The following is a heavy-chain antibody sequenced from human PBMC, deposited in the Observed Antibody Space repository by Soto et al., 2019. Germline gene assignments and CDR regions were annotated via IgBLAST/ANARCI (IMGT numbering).Heavy chain of an antibody. CDR2: ISGSGGST. J-gene: IGHJ4*02. D-gene: IGHD6-6*01. CDR1: GFTFSSYA. CDR3: AAGLAARPEYFDY. V-gene: IGHV3-23*01. Sequence: GGSLRLSCAASGFTFSSYAMSWVRPAPGKGLEWVSAISGSGGSTYYADSVKGRFTISRDNSKNTLYLQMNSLRAEDTAVYYCAAGLAARPEYFDYWGQGTLVTVSS.